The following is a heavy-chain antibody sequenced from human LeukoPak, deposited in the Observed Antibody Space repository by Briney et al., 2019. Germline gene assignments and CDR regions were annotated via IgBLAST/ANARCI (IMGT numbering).Heavy chain of an antibody. J-gene: IGHJ4*02. Sequence: TGGSLRHSCAASGFTLSSYSMNWVRQAPGKGLEWVSSISSSSSYIYYADSVKGRFTISRDNAKNSLYLQMNSLRAEDTAVYYCARDRGFEDHFDYWGPGTLVTVSS. CDR3: ARDRGFEDHFDY. CDR2: ISSSSSYI. V-gene: IGHV3-21*01. CDR1: GFTLSSYS.